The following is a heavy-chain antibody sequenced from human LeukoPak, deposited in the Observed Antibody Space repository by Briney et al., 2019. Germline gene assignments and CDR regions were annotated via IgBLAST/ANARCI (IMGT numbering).Heavy chain of an antibody. CDR2: ISSNNVNR. Sequence: ASVKVSCKASGYSFTNYGISWVRLAPGQGLEWMGWISSNNVNRNYAQKFQSRVTMTTDTSTSTAYMELRSLRSDDTAVYYCARGGGIAAAGTLGGFMDVWGKGTTVTVSS. V-gene: IGHV1-18*01. CDR3: ARGGGIAAAGTLGGFMDV. J-gene: IGHJ6*03. D-gene: IGHD6-13*01. CDR1: GYSFTNYG.